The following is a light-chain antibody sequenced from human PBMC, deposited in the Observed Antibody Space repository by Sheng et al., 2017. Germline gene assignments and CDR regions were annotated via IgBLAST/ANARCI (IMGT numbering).Light chain of an antibody. J-gene: IGLJ3*02. CDR2: DNS. CDR1: NVGSKS. V-gene: IGLV3-21*02. CDR3: QVWDSTSDHPV. Sequence: SYVLTQPPPVSVAPGQAARITCGGNNVGSKSVHWYQQKPGQAPVLVVYDNSDRPSGIPERFSDSNSGNTATLTISRVEAGDEADYYCQVWDSTSDHPVFGGGTKLTVL.